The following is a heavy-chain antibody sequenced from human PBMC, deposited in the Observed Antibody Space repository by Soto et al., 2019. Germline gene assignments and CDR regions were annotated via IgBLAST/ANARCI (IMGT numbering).Heavy chain of an antibody. CDR1: GLTFSSYD. CDR2: IGTAGDT. V-gene: IGHV3-13*04. Sequence: EGSLRLSCAASGLTFSSYDMHWVRQATGKGLEWVSAIGTAGDTYYPGSVKGRFTISRENAKNSLYLQMNSLRAGDTAVYYCARGHDGYNSLDYWGQGTLVTVSS. D-gene: IGHD5-12*01. CDR3: ARGHDGYNSLDY. J-gene: IGHJ4*02.